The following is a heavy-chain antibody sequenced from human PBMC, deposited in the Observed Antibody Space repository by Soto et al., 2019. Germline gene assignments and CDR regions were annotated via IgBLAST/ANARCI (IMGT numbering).Heavy chain of an antibody. Sequence: QVQLVQSGAEVKKPGSSVKFSCKASGGTFSTYTITWVRQAPGQGLEWMGRIIPIIGIINYAQKFQGRVTITADKFTGTAYMELTRLRSDDTAVYYCAGDPDSHYNDSHASSYPWGQGTLVTVSS. CDR1: GGTFSTYT. CDR2: IIPIIGII. CDR3: AGDPDSHYNDSHASSYP. D-gene: IGHD3-22*01. V-gene: IGHV1-69*08. J-gene: IGHJ5*02.